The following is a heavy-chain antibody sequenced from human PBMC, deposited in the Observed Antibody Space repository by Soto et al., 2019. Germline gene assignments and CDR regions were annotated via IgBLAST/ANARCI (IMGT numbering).Heavy chain of an antibody. CDR2: INGRTGHA. Sequence: EVQMLESGGGLVQPGGSLRLSCAASGFPFSNYAMSWVRQAPGKELEWVAGINGRTGHAFYADSVKDRFTISRDNSKDTLYLQMDSLRAEDTAVYYCAKAPSEYIWGSYLRYYEHWGQGTPVTVSS. V-gene: IGHV3-23*01. D-gene: IGHD3-16*02. CDR1: GFPFSNYA. J-gene: IGHJ4*02. CDR3: AKAPSEYIWGSYLRYYEH.